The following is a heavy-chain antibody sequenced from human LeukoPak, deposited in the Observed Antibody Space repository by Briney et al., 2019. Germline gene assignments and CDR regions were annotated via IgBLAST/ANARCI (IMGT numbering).Heavy chain of an antibody. Sequence: GGSLRLSCAASGFTFSSYEMNWVRRAPGKGLEWVAFIRDDGNNIHYADSVKDRFTISRDNSKNTLYLQMNSLRAEDTAVYYCARSVYYYYYMDVWGKGTTVTVSS. V-gene: IGHV3-30*02. CDR1: GFTFSSYE. CDR2: IRDDGNNI. CDR3: ARSVYYYYYMDV. J-gene: IGHJ6*03.